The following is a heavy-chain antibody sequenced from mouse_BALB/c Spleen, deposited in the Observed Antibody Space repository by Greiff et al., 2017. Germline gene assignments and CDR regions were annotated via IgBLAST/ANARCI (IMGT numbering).Heavy chain of an antibody. CDR1: GFTFSSFG. Sequence: EVQLQQSGGGLVQPGGSRKLSCAASGFTFSSFGMHWVRQAPEKGLEWVAYISSGSSTIYYADTVKGRFTISRDNPKNTLFLQMTSLRSEDTAMYYCAISYYDYGGAYYYAMDYWGQGTSVTVSS. J-gene: IGHJ4*01. CDR3: AISYYDYGGAYYYAMDY. V-gene: IGHV5-17*02. D-gene: IGHD2-4*01. CDR2: ISSGSSTI.